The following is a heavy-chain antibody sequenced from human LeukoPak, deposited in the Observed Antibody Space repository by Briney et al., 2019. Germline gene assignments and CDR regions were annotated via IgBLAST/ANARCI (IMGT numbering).Heavy chain of an antibody. CDR3: ARGLRRGGYYYYMDV. V-gene: IGHV1-2*02. Sequence: GASVKVSCKASGYTFTGYYMHWVRQAPGQGLEWMGWINPNSGGTNYAQKFQGRVTMTRDTSISTAYMELSRLRSDDTAVYYCARGLRRGGYYYYMDVWGKGTTVTVSS. J-gene: IGHJ6*03. CDR2: INPNSGGT. CDR1: GYTFTGYY. D-gene: IGHD5/OR15-5a*01.